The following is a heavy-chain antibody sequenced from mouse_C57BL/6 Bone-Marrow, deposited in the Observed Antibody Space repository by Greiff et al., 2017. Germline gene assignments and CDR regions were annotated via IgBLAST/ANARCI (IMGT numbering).Heavy chain of an antibody. D-gene: IGHD2-4*01. CDR2: IYPGSGST. V-gene: IGHV1-55*01. J-gene: IGHJ3*01. CDR1: GYTFTSYW. Sequence: QVQLQQPGAELVKPGASVKMSCKASGYTFTSYWITWVKQRPGQGLEWIGDIYPGSGSTNYNEKFKSKATLTVDTSSSTAYMQLRSLTSEDSAVYYCAREGIYYDYSWFAYWGQGTLVTVSA. CDR3: AREGIYYDYSWFAY.